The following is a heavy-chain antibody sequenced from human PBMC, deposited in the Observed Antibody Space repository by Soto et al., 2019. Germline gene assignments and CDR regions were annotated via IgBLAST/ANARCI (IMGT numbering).Heavy chain of an antibody. CDR1: GYTFTSYA. V-gene: IGHV1-3*01. CDR2: INAGNGNT. J-gene: IGHJ4*02. Sequence: QVQLVQSGAEVKKPGASVKVSCKASGYTFTSYAMHWVRQAPGQRLEWMGWINAGNGNTKYSQKFQGRVTITRDTSASTAYMELSSLRSEDTAVYYCARDRVPGYSSGWYAEPVGLFDYWGQGTLVTVSS. D-gene: IGHD6-19*01. CDR3: ARDRVPGYSSGWYAEPVGLFDY.